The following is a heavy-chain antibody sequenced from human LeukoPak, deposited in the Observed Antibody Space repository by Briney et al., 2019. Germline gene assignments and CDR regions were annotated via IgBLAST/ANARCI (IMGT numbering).Heavy chain of an antibody. V-gene: IGHV1-69*06. D-gene: IGHD3-9*01. Sequence: VASVKVSCKASGGTFSSYAISWVRQAPGQGLEWMGGIIPIFGTANYAQKFQGRVTITADKSTSTAYMELSSLRSEDTAVYYCARDRISGILTEDNWFDPWGQGTLVTVSP. CDR2: IIPIFGTA. CDR1: GGTFSSYA. J-gene: IGHJ5*02. CDR3: ARDRISGILTEDNWFDP.